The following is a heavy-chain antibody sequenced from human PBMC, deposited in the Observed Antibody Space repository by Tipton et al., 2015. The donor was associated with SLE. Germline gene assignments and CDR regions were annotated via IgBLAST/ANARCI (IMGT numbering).Heavy chain of an antibody. Sequence: LRLSCTVSGGSISSGSYYWSWIRQPAGKGLEWIERIYTSGSTSYNPSLKSRVTISVDTSKNQFSLKLSSVTAADTAVYYCARQSYPGLVVYAHNWFDPWGQGTLVTVSS. V-gene: IGHV4-61*02. D-gene: IGHD2-8*02. J-gene: IGHJ5*02. CDR1: GGSISSGSYY. CDR3: ARQSYPGLVVYAHNWFDP. CDR2: IYTSGST.